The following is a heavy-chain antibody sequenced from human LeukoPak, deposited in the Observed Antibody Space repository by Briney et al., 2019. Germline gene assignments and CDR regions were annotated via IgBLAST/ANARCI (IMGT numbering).Heavy chain of an antibody. V-gene: IGHV4-59*12. D-gene: IGHD6-19*01. CDR2: IYYSGSA. Sequence: SETLSLTCTVSGDSIRSDYWSWIRQPPGKGLEWIGYIYYSGSATYNPSLKSRVTISVDTSKNQFSLNLSSVTAADTAVHYCARVTQQWPHYYFDYWGQGTLVTVSS. CDR1: GDSIRSDY. J-gene: IGHJ4*02. CDR3: ARVTQQWPHYYFDY.